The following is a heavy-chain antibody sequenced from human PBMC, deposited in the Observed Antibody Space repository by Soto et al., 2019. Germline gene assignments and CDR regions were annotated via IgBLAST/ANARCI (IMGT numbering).Heavy chain of an antibody. J-gene: IGHJ6*02. CDR3: AREGAVPAVIGHYYYGMDV. Sequence: QVQLVESGGGVVQPGRSLRLSCAASGFNFSKFDMHWVRQAPAKELEWVEGLSFVGNRRYYPDSVKVRFTISGDNSQDDLYLEMNSLRAEYMAVYFCAREGAVPAVIGHYYYGMDVWGQGTTVTVSS. D-gene: IGHD2-2*02. CDR1: GFNFSKFD. CDR2: LSFVGNRR. V-gene: IGHV3-30-3*01.